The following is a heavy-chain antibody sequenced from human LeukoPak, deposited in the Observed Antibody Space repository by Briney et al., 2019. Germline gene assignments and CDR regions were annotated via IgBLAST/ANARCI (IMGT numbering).Heavy chain of an antibody. CDR2: IRSGSTYI. CDR3: ARDGIFDY. Sequence: GGSLRLSCAASGFTFSTYSMHWVRQAPGKGLEWASSIRSGSTYINYADSVKGRFTISSDDAKNSLYLQMNSLRAEDTAVYYCARDGIFDYWGQGTLVTVSS. CDR1: GFTFSTYS. J-gene: IGHJ4*02. V-gene: IGHV3-21*03.